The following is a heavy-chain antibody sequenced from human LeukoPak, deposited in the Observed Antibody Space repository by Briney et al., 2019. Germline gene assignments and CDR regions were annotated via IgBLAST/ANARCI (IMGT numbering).Heavy chain of an antibody. V-gene: IGHV3-15*01. Sequence: PGGSQRLSCAASGFTFSNAWMSWVRQARGKGREWVGRIKSKTDGGTRDYAAPVKGRFTISRDDSKNTLYLQMNSLKTEDTAAYYCTTQTGLLVRGINIDYWGQGTLVTVSS. D-gene: IGHD3-10*01. CDR2: IKSKTDGGTR. CDR1: GFTFSNAW. CDR3: TTQTGLLVRGINIDY. J-gene: IGHJ4*02.